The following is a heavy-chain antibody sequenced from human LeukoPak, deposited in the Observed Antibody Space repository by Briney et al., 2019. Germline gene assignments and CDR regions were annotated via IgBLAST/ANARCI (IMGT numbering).Heavy chain of an antibody. V-gene: IGHV4-59*08. J-gene: IGHJ4*02. CDR2: IFYSGST. CDR1: GGSFSSYY. CDR3: ARRSSEFDN. D-gene: IGHD3-10*01. Sequence: SETLCLTCTVSGGSFSSYYWSWIRQPPGKGLEWVGYIFYSGSTTYNPSLKSRVTISADTSKKQFSLKLSSMTAADTAVYYCARRSSEFDNWGQGTLVTVSS.